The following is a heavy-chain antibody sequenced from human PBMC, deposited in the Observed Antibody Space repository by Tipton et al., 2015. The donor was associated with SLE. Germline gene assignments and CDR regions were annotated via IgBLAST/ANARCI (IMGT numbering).Heavy chain of an antibody. Sequence: LRLSCTVSGGSISSYYWSWIRLPPGKGLEWIGYIYYSGSTNYNPSLKSRVTISVDTSKNKFSLKLSSVTAADTAVYYCARGRGSYGGYYYYYYMDVWGKGTTVTVSS. CDR2: IYYSGST. D-gene: IGHD5-18*01. CDR3: ARGRGSYGGYYYYYYMDV. V-gene: IGHV4-59*01. J-gene: IGHJ6*03. CDR1: GGSISSYY.